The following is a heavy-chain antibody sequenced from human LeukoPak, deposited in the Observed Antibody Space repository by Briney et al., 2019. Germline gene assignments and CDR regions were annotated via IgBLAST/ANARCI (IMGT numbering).Heavy chain of an antibody. D-gene: IGHD3-16*01. V-gene: IGHV3-21*04. CDR3: AKDRGRYSSPTLLDY. CDR1: GFTFSSYS. J-gene: IGHJ4*02. Sequence: PGGSLRLSCAASGFTFSSYSMNWVRQAPGKGLEWVSSISSSSSYIYYADSVKGRFTISRDNAKNSLYLQMDSLRADDTAVYYCAKDRGRYSSPTLLDYWGQGSLVTVSS. CDR2: ISSSSSYI.